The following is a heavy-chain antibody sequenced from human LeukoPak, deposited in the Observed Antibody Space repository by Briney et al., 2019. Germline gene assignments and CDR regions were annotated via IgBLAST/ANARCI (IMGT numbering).Heavy chain of an antibody. J-gene: IGHJ4*02. CDR2: IYYTGIT. V-gene: IGHV4-59*01. CDR3: ARGSWWELLGGDY. CDR1: GGSISSYY. Sequence: ETLSLTCTVFGGSISSYYWSWIRQPPGKGLEWIGYIYYTGITNYNPSLKSRVTISLDTSKNQFSLKLSSVTAADTAVYYCARGSWWELLGGDYWGQGTLVTVSS. D-gene: IGHD2-15*01.